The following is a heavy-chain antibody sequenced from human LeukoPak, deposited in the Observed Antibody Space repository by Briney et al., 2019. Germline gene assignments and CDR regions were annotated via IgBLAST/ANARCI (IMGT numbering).Heavy chain of an antibody. Sequence: ASVKVSCKASGYTFTSYYMHWVRQAPGQGLEWMGIINPSGGSTSYAQKFQGRVTMTRDTSTSTVYMELSSLRSEDTAVYYCARERRKNGGDAAFDIWGQGTMVTVSS. CDR2: INPSGGST. CDR3: ARERRKNGGDAAFDI. V-gene: IGHV1-46*01. D-gene: IGHD2-21*02. J-gene: IGHJ3*02. CDR1: GYTFTSYY.